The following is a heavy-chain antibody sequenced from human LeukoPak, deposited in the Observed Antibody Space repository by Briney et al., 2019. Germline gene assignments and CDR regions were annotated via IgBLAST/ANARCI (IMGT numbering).Heavy chain of an antibody. CDR2: VYLSGTT. CDR1: GGSMTGYW. CDR3: GRVSSSGHGRAFDI. J-gene: IGHJ3*02. V-gene: IGHV4-4*07. Sequence: PSETLSLTCIVSGGSMTGYWWSWIRQPAGKGLEWIGRVYLSGTTNYNPSLNSRVSMPVDTSKNQFSLKLNSVTAADTAMYYCGRVSSSGHGRAFDIWGQGTMVIVSS. D-gene: IGHD6-19*01.